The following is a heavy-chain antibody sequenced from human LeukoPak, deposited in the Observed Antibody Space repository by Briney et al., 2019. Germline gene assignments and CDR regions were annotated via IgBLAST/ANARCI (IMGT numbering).Heavy chain of an antibody. D-gene: IGHD3-10*01. CDR3: ARGDYYGSPKVVAA. CDR1: GYTFTDYY. Sequence: ASVKVSCKASGYTFTDYYINWARQAPGQGLEWIGWINPNSGDTNYAQKFQDRVTMTRDTSISTAYIELNLLRSDDTAVFYCARGDYYGSPKVVAAWGQGTLVTVSS. J-gene: IGHJ5*02. V-gene: IGHV1-2*02. CDR2: INPNSGDT.